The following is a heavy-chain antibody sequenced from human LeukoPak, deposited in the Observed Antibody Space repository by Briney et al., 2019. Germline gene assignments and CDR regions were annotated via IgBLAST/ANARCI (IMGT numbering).Heavy chain of an antibody. CDR2: IYYSGST. Sequence: SETLSLTCTVSGDSISSSSSGYYWGWIRQPPGEGLEWIGSIYYSGSTYYNPSLKSRVTISVDTSKNQFSLNLRSVTAADAAVYYCAKDLYDSSAYFLGNDYWGQGTLVTVSS. CDR3: AKDLYDSSAYFLGNDY. J-gene: IGHJ4*02. D-gene: IGHD3-22*01. V-gene: IGHV4-39*02. CDR1: GDSISSSSSGYY.